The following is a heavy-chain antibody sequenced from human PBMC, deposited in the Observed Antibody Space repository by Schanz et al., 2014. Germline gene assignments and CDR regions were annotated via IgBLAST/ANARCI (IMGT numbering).Heavy chain of an antibody. J-gene: IGHJ5*02. V-gene: IGHV4-38-2*01. CDR3: ASRRRMGISMVRGILKGWFDP. D-gene: IGHD3-10*01. Sequence: VQLVESGGGVVQPGRSLRLSCATSGLNFDYYGMNWVRQAPGKGLEWIGSIYYSGNTYYNPSLKSRVTISGDTSKNQFSLNLTAVTAADTAVYYCASRRRMGISMVRGILKGWFDPWGQGTLVTVSS. CDR2: IYYSGNT. CDR1: GLNFDYYG.